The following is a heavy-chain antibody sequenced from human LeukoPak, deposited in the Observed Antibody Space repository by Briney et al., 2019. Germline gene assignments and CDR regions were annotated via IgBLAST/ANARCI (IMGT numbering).Heavy chain of an antibody. CDR1: GFTFSNFG. D-gene: IGHD3-10*01. V-gene: IGHV3-33*01. J-gene: IGHJ4*02. CDR2: IWHDGRNQ. CDR3: ARQTGTYDLDY. Sequence: GGSLRLFCAASGFTFSNFGMHWVRQAPGEGLEWVAVIWHDGRNQHYADSVKGRFTISRDNSKGTLYLQMNSLRVEDTAVYYCARQTGTYDLDYWGQGTLVTVSS.